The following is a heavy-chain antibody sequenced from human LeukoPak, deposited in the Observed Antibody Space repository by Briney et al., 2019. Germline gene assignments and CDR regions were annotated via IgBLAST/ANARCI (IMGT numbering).Heavy chain of an antibody. CDR3: IGGATDYFDY. CDR1: GFTFSGSA. Sequence: GGSLRLSCAASGFTFSGSAMHWVRQASGKGLEWVGRIRSKANSYATAYAASVKGRFTISRDDSKNTAYLQMNSLKTEDTAVYYCIGGATDYFDYWGQGTLVTVSS. D-gene: IGHD1-26*01. V-gene: IGHV3-73*01. J-gene: IGHJ4*02. CDR2: IRSKANSYAT.